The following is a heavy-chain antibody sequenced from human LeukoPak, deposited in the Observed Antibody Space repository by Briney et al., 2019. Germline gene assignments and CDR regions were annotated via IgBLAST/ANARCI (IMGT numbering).Heavy chain of an antibody. CDR3: ARDRAANQDWVEFDP. D-gene: IGHD3/OR15-3a*01. CDR1: GFRVSGYY. CDR2: IRDSGEA. J-gene: IGHJ5*02. V-gene: IGHV3-66*03. Sequence: GGSLILSCAVSGFRVSGYYMSWVRQAPGKGLEWVGLIRDSGEAFYADFARGRFAISRDESENTLYLQMNSLRVEDTAVYFCARDRAANQDWVEFDPWGQGTPVIVSS.